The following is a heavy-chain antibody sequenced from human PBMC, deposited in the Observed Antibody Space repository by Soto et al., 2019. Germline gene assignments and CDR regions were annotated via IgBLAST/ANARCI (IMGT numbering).Heavy chain of an antibody. CDR1: GGTFSSYA. CDR3: AREVGYSYGYVGDYYYGMDV. J-gene: IGHJ6*02. CDR2: IIPIFGTA. V-gene: IGHV1-69*06. Sequence: QVQLVQSGAEVKKPGSSVKVSCKASGGTFSSYAISWVRQAPGQGLEWMGGIIPIFGTANYAQKFQGRVTITADKSTSTAYMELSSLRSEDTAAYYCAREVGYSYGYVGDYYYGMDVWGQGTTVTVSS. D-gene: IGHD5-18*01.